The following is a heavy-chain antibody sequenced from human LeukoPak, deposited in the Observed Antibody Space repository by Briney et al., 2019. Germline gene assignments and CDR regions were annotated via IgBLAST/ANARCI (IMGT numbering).Heavy chain of an antibody. CDR1: GLTLSDQY. CDR3: ARMTFGGMDV. J-gene: IGHJ6*04. D-gene: IGHD3-16*01. CDR2: TTSKGNNYIT. Sequence: GGSLRLSCVVSGLTLSDQYMEWVRQAPGKGLEWVGRTTSKGNNYITEYAASVRGGFTISRDDSRNSVYLQMNSLKTEDTAVYYCARMTFGGMDVWGKGATVTVSS. V-gene: IGHV3-72*01.